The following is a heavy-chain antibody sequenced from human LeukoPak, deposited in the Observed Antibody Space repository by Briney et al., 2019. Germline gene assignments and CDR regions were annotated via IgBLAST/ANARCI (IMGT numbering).Heavy chain of an antibody. V-gene: IGHV1-8*03. CDR3: ARGYCSSTSCYVYWFDP. Sequence: GASVKVFCKASGYTFTSYDINWVRQATGQGLEWMGWMNPNSGNTGYAQKFQGRVTITRNTSISTAYMELSSLRSEDTAVYYCARGYCSSTSCYVYWFDPWGQGTLVTVSS. D-gene: IGHD2-2*01. CDR1: GYTFTSYD. CDR2: MNPNSGNT. J-gene: IGHJ5*02.